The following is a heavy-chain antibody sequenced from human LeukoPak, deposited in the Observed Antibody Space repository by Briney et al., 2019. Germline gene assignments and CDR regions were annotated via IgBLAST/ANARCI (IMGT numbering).Heavy chain of an antibody. D-gene: IGHD3-10*02. Sequence: SETLCLTCAVSGYSHSGGYYRGCIWRPPGKGLEWIGSIYHSGSTYYNPSLKSRATISVDTSKNQFSLKLSSVTAADTAVYYCAQVKYNYAREYWGQGTLVTVSS. CDR2: IYHSGST. J-gene: IGHJ4*02. V-gene: IGHV4-38-2*01. CDR1: GYSHSGGYY. CDR3: AQVKYNYAREY.